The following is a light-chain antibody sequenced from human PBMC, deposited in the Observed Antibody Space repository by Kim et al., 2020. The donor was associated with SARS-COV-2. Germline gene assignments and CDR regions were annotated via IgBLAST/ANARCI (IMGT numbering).Light chain of an antibody. CDR1: QYIFNS. CDR3: QQCGNWPLT. CDR2: GAS. Sequence: VSPGEKATLSCRPSQYIFNSLAWYQQKPGQAPRLLIYGASTRATGIPVRFSGSGSGTEFTLTISDVQSEDSAVYYCQQCGNWPLTFGGGTKVDIK. J-gene: IGKJ4*01. V-gene: IGKV3-15*01.